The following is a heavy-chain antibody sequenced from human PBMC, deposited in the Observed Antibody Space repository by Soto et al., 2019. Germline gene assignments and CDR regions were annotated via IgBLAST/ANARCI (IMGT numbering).Heavy chain of an antibody. D-gene: IGHD2-21*01. J-gene: IGHJ6*04. CDR1: GFKVTDYY. CDR3: ARGEDVFLYSYMDV. Sequence: QAQLVESGGGLVKPGGSLTLSCAVSGFKVTDYYMSWIRQAPGKGLDWVAMISRRGNTIHYADSVNGRFTISKDNAKNSLYLQMTSLSPEDTAVYDCARGEDVFLYSYMDVWGKGTTVIVSS. V-gene: IGHV3-11*01. CDR2: ISRRGNTI.